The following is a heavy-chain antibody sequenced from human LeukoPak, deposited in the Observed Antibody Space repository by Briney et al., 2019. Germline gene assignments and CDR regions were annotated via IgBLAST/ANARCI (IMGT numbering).Heavy chain of an antibody. J-gene: IGHJ4*02. CDR1: NYTYTSYG. CDR3: ARDGSGVWFDY. V-gene: IGHV1-18*01. CDR2: INAYNGDT. Sequence: EASVKVSYKASNYTYTSYGMSWVRQAPGQGLEWMAWINAYNGDTNYAQKLQGRVTLTTDTSTSTAYMELRSLRSDDTAVYYCARDGSGVWFDYWGQGTQVTVSS. D-gene: IGHD3-10*01.